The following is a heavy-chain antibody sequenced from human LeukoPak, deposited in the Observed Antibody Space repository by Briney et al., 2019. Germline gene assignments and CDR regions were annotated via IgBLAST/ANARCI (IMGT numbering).Heavy chain of an antibody. CDR2: INSRGSDK. J-gene: IGHJ4*02. CDR3: AREGSIVPHQDLDY. Sequence: GGSLRLSSAASGFTFSRYSMNWVRQAPGKGPEWVSSINSRGSDKYYADSVEGRFTISRDNAKNSLFLQMNSLRAEDTAVYYCAREGSIVPHQDLDYWGQGTLVTVSS. D-gene: IGHD2-8*01. V-gene: IGHV3-21*01. CDR1: GFTFSRYS.